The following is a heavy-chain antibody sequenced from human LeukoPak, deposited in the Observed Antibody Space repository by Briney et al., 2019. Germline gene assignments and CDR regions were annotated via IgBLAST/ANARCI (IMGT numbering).Heavy chain of an antibody. D-gene: IGHD2-15*01. Sequence: SETLSLTCTVSGDSISSYFWSWIRQPPGKGLEWIGYFHDSGSANCNPSLKSRITMSVDTSKNQFSLKLRSVTAADTAVYYCARDSHSVDTATPRGFDPWGQGTLVTVSS. CDR1: GDSISSYF. CDR2: FHDSGSA. CDR3: ARDSHSVDTATPRGFDP. J-gene: IGHJ5*02. V-gene: IGHV4-59*01.